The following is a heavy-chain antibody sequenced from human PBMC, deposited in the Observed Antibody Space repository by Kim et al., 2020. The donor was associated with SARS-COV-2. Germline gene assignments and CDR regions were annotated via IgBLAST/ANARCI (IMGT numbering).Heavy chain of an antibody. CDR3: ARTYSGWADY. J-gene: IGHJ4*02. D-gene: IGHD6-19*01. V-gene: IGHV6-1*01. Sequence: YNDYALSVKSRITINPDTYKNQFSLQLNSVTPEDTAVYYCARTYSGWADYWGQGTLVTVSS. CDR2: YN.